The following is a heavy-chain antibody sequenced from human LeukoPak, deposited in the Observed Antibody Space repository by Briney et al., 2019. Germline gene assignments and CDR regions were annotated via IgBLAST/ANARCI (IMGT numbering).Heavy chain of an antibody. D-gene: IGHD5-18*01. CDR2: IYSGGST. CDR3: ARENRDGYSYGWREPSFDY. J-gene: IGHJ4*02. Sequence: GGSLRLSCAASGFTVSSNYMSWVRQAPGKGLEWVSVIYSGGSTYYADSVKGRFTISRDNSKNTLYLQMNSLRAEDTAVYYCARENRDGYSYGWREPSFDYWGQGTLVTVSS. CDR1: GFTVSSNY. V-gene: IGHV3-53*01.